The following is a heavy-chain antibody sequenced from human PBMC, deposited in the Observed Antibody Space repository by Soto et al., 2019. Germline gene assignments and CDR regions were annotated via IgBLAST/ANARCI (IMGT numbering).Heavy chain of an antibody. Sequence: QVQLVQSGAEVKKPGASVKVCCKASGYTFTNYAMHWVRQAPGQRLEWMGWINAGNGNTKYSQKFQGRVTITRDTSASTAYMELSSLRSEDTAVYYCARDLPPWVSSGWTAFDIWGQGTMVTVSS. CDR1: GYTFTNYA. CDR3: ARDLPPWVSSGWTAFDI. D-gene: IGHD6-19*01. J-gene: IGHJ3*02. V-gene: IGHV1-3*01. CDR2: INAGNGNT.